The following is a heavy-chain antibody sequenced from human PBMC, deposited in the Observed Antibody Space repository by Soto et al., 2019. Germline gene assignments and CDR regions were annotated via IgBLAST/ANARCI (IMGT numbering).Heavy chain of an antibody. V-gene: IGHV3-30-3*01. D-gene: IGHD1-26*01. Sequence: HPGGSLRLSCAASGFTFSSYAMHWVRQAPGKGLEWVAVISYDGSNKYYADSVKGRFTISRDNSKNTLYLQMNSLRAEDTAVYYCARAVPPWELLLYFDYWGQGTLVTVSS. CDR2: ISYDGSNK. CDR3: ARAVPPWELLLYFDY. J-gene: IGHJ4*02. CDR1: GFTFSSYA.